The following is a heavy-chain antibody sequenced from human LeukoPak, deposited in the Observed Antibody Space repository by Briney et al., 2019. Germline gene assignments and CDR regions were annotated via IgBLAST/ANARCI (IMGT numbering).Heavy chain of an antibody. V-gene: IGHV3-30*02. D-gene: IGHD6-13*01. Sequence: PGGSLRLSCAASGFTFSSYGLHWVRQAPGKGLEWVAFIRYDGSNKYYADSVKGRFTISRDNSKNTLYLQMNSLRAGDTAVYYCAKGTIGQQLADYWGQGTLVTGSS. J-gene: IGHJ4*02. CDR3: AKGTIGQQLADY. CDR2: IRYDGSNK. CDR1: GFTFSSYG.